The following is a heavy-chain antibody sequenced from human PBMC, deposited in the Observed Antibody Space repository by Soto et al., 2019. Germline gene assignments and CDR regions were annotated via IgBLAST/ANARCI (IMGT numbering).Heavy chain of an antibody. CDR3: EDALAVVPAHTDRRYYYGMEV. CDR1: GGTFSSYA. V-gene: IGHV1-69*01. D-gene: IGHD2-2*01. CDR2: IIPIFGRA. J-gene: IGHJ6*02. Sequence: QVQLVQSGAEVKRPGSSVKVSCKASGGTFSSYAISWVRQAPGQRLEWMGGIIPIFGRATYGQKFQGRVTITADDSTSTASREPRILRSEDTAMYYYEDALAVVPAHTDRRYYYGMEVWGQSSTVTVSS.